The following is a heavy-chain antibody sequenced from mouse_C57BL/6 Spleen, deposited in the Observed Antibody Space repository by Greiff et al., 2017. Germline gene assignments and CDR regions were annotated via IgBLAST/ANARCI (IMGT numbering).Heavy chain of an antibody. D-gene: IGHD4-1*01. CDR2: IDPSDSYT. J-gene: IGHJ2*01. V-gene: IGHV1-69*01. CDR1: GYTFTSYW. CDR3: ASPLGRGGYFDY. Sequence: QVQLKQPGAELVMPGASVKLSCKASGYTFTSYWMHWVKQRPGQGLEWIGEIDPSDSYTNYNQKFKGKSTLTVDKSSSTAYMQLSSLTSEDSAVYYCASPLGRGGYFDYWGQGTTLTVSS.